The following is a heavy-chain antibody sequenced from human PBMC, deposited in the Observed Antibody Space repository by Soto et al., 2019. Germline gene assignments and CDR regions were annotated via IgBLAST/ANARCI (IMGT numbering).Heavy chain of an antibody. Sequence: QLQLQESGPGLVKPSETLSLTCAVSGASISSSTYHWGWIRQPPGKGLEWVASIYYTGNTYYSPSLQSPVPISMDTSKTPFSLKLSSVAAADTAVSYCARHLGPTGPNFWGQGTLVTVSS. V-gene: IGHV4-39*01. CDR3: ARHLGPTGPNF. CDR2: IYYTGNT. D-gene: IGHD1-26*01. CDR1: GASISSSTYH. J-gene: IGHJ4*02.